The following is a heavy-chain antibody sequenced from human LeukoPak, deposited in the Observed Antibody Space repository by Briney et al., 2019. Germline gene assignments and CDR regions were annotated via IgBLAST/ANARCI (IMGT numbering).Heavy chain of an antibody. CDR2: ISGSGGST. D-gene: IGHD4-17*01. V-gene: IGHV3-23*01. CDR3: ARDHGDYVKDYYYYGMDV. CDR1: GFTFSSYA. Sequence: GGSLRLSCAASGFTFSSYAMSWVRQAPGKGLEWVSAISGSGGSTYYADSVKGRFTISRDNSKNTLYLQMNSLRAEDTAVYYCARDHGDYVKDYYYYGMDVWGQGTTATVSS. J-gene: IGHJ6*02.